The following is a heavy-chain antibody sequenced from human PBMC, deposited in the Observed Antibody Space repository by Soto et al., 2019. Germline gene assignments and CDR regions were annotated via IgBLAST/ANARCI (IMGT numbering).Heavy chain of an antibody. CDR1: GYTFTSYG. J-gene: IGHJ4*02. V-gene: IGHV1-18*01. CDR2: ISAYNGNT. D-gene: IGHD3-16*01. CDR3: AKALSWGSYGDFDY. Sequence: ASVKVSCKASGYTFTSYGISWVRQAPGQGLEWMGWISAYNGNTNYAQKLQGRVTMTTDTSTSTAYMELRSLRSDDTAVYYCAKALSWGSYGDFDYWGQGTLVTVSS.